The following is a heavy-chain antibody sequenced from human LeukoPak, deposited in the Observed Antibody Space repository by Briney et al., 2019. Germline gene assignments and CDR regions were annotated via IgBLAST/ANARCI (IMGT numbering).Heavy chain of an antibody. D-gene: IGHD6-25*01. Sequence: GGSLRLSCAASGFTVSTNYMSWVRQAPGKGLEWVSVIYTGGSTYYADSVKGRYTISRDNSKNTLYLQMNSLRAEDTAVYYCARRPLFDIWGQGTMVTVSS. CDR1: GFTVSTNY. V-gene: IGHV3-66*02. CDR2: IYTGGST. J-gene: IGHJ3*02. CDR3: ARRPLFDI.